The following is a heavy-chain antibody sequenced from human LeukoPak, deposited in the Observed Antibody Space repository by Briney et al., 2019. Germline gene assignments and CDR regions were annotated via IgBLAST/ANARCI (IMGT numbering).Heavy chain of an antibody. CDR2: IIPILGIA. J-gene: IGHJ4*02. D-gene: IGHD3-10*01. V-gene: IGHV1-69*04. CDR1: GGTFRSYA. Sequence: WASVKVSFKASGGTFRSYAISWVRQAPGQGLEWMGRIIPILGIANYAQKFQGRVTITTDKSTSTAYMELSSLRSEDTAVYYCASAKGIPTYGSGSYYNPPSFDYWGQGTLVTVSS. CDR3: ASAKGIPTYGSGSYYNPPSFDY.